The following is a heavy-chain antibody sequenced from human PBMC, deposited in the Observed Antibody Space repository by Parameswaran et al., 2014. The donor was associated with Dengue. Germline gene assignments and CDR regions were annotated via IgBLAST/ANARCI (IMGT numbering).Heavy chain of an antibody. V-gene: IGHV4-30-4*01. Sequence: VRQMPGKGLEWIGYIYYSGSTYYNPSLKSRVTISVDTSKNRFSLRLSSVTAADTAVYYCARNIVSTVTFDYWGQGTLVTVSS. D-gene: IGHD5/OR15-5a*01. J-gene: IGHJ4*02. CDR3: ARNIVSTVTFDY. CDR2: IYYSGST.